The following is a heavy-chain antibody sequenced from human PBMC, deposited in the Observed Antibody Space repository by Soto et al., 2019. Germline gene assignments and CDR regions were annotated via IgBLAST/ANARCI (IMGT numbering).Heavy chain of an antibody. D-gene: IGHD2-2*02. CDR2: VYHTGTT. Sequence: TLSLTCTISVGSITGYYWSWVRQPPGKGLEWIGEVYHTGTTNYNPSLKSRVTISVDTSQNQFSLNVTSVTAADTAVYYCARSSGFFAISSLDTWGQGALVTVSS. V-gene: IGHV4-59*12. CDR3: ARSSGFFAISSLDT. CDR1: VGSITGYY. J-gene: IGHJ5*01.